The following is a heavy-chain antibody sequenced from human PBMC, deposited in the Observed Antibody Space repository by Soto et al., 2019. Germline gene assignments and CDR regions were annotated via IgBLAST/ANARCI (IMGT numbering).Heavy chain of an antibody. CDR2: IRSKANSYAT. CDR1: GFTFSGSA. J-gene: IGHJ4*02. V-gene: IGHV3-73*01. CDR3: SGSIWGEPGY. Sequence: VGSLRLSCAASGFTFSGSAMHWVRQASGKGLEWVGRIRSKANSYATAYAASVKGRFTISRDDSKNTAYLQMNSLKTEDTAVYYCSGSIWGEPGYWGQGTLVTVSS. D-gene: IGHD3-16*01.